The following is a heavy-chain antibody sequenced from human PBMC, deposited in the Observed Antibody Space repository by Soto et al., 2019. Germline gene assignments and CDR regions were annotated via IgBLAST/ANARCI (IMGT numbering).Heavy chain of an antibody. D-gene: IGHD3-10*01. Sequence: PGGSLRLSCAASGFTFSSYAMHWVRQAPGKGLEWVAVISYDGSNKYYADSVKGRFTISRDNSKNTLYLQMNSLRAEDTAVYYCARPRGDGYNYYYCGMDVWGQGTTVTVPS. CDR2: ISYDGSNK. J-gene: IGHJ6*02. V-gene: IGHV3-30-3*01. CDR3: ARPRGDGYNYYYCGMDV. CDR1: GFTFSSYA.